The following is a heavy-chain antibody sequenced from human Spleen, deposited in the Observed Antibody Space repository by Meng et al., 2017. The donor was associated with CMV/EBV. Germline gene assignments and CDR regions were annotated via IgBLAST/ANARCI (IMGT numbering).Heavy chain of an antibody. CDR2: ISYDGANQ. D-gene: IGHD2-2*01. J-gene: IGHJ4*02. V-gene: IGHV3-30-3*01. Sequence: GGSLRLSCAASGFNFRNYALHWVRRAPGKGLEWVAVISYDGANQHYAGSVKGRFTVSRDNSKNTLYLQMNNLRGEDTAVYYCARQIGYCTSTSCYPDYWGQGTLVTVSS. CDR3: ARQIGYCTSTSCYPDY. CDR1: GFNFRNYA.